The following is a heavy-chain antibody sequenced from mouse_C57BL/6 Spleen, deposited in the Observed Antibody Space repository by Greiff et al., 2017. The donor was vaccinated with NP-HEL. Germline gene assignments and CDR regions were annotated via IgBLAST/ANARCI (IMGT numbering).Heavy chain of an antibody. Sequence: VQLKQSGAELVRPGASVKLSCTASGFNIKDDYMHWVKQRPEQGLEWIGWIDPENGDTEYASKFQGKATITADTSSNTAYLQLSSLTSEDTAVYYCTTLSTFTGWFAYWAKGLWSLSLQ. CDR3: TTLSTFTGWFAY. J-gene: IGHJ3*01. CDR1: GFNIKDDY. D-gene: IGHD1-1*01. V-gene: IGHV14-4*01. CDR2: IDPENGDT.